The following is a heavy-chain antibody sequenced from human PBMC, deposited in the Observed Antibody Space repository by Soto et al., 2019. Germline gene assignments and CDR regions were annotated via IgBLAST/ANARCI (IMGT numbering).Heavy chain of an antibody. CDR3: ARARTGRDIVVVPAAIGWFDP. CDR1: GGTFSSYA. V-gene: IGHV1-69*01. Sequence: QVQLVQSGAEVKKPGSSVKVSCKASGGTFSSYAISWVRQAPGQGVEWMGGIIPIFGTANYAQKLQGRVMLTADESTITADVERSSLRSEGTAVYYCARARTGRDIVVVPAAIGWFDPWGQGTLVTVSS. CDR2: IIPIFGTA. J-gene: IGHJ5*02. D-gene: IGHD2-2*01.